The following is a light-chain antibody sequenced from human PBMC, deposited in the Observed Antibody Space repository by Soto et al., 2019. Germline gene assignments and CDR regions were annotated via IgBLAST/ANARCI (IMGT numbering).Light chain of an antibody. V-gene: IGLV1-44*01. CDR2: SND. J-gene: IGLJ3*02. Sequence: QAVVTQTPSASGTSGQRVTISCSGSSPNIGTNAVNWCQQLPGTAPRLLIYSNDQRPPGVPDRFSGSKSGTSASLAISGLQSEDEADYFCAVWDDSLNGWVFGGGTKLTVL. CDR1: SPNIGTNA. CDR3: AVWDDSLNGWV.